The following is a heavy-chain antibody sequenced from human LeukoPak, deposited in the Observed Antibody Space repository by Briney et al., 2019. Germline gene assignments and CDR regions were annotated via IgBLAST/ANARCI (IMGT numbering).Heavy chain of an antibody. CDR1: GFTFSSYA. D-gene: IGHD5-18*01. CDR2: ISGSGGST. V-gene: IGHV3-23*01. CDR3: AKDRYSYGDFDY. J-gene: IGHJ4*02. Sequence: GGSLRLSCAASGFTFSSYAMSWVRQAPGEGLEWVSAISGSGGSTYYADSVKGRFTISRDNSKNTLYLQMNSLRAEDTAVYYCAKDRYSYGDFDYWGQGTLVTVSS.